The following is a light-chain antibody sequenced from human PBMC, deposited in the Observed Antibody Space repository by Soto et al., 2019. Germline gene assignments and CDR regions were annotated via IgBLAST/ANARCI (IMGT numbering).Light chain of an antibody. CDR3: QQYDTSPLT. CDR2: GAS. V-gene: IGKV3-20*01. CDR1: QSVSRNY. J-gene: IGKJ4*01. Sequence: EIVLTQSPGTLSLSPGERATLSCRASQSVSRNYLAWYQNKPGQAPRLLIYGASSRATGIPDRFSGSGSGTDFTLSISRLEPEDFAVYYCQQYDTSPLTFGGGTKVEIK.